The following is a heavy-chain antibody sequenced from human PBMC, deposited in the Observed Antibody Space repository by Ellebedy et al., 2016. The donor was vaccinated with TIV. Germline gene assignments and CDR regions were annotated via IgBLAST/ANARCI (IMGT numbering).Heavy chain of an antibody. D-gene: IGHD3-22*01. Sequence: MPSETLSLTCTVPGSSIIRRHDSWGWIRPPPGEGLEWVASIYSSGTTSYSPSLKSRVTMSIDTSKNQFSLNLSSVTAADTAVYYCTRDGGDSGDPGDYWGQGILVTVSS. J-gene: IGHJ4*02. CDR2: IYSSGTT. CDR1: GSSIIRRHDS. V-gene: IGHV4-39*07. CDR3: TRDGGDSGDPGDY.